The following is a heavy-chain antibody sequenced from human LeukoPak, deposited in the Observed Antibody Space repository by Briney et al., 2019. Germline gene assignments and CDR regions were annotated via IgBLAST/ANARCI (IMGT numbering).Heavy chain of an antibody. J-gene: IGHJ4*02. V-gene: IGHV4-61*01. CDR2: IYYSGST. Sequence: SETLSLTCTVSGGSVSSGSYYWSWIRQPPGKGLEWIGYIYYSGSTNYNPSLKSRVSISVDTSKNQFSLKLSSVTAADTAVYYCARTGSTVTMLYPFDHWGQGTLVTVSS. CDR1: GGSVSSGSYY. CDR3: ARTGSTVTMLYPFDH. D-gene: IGHD4-17*01.